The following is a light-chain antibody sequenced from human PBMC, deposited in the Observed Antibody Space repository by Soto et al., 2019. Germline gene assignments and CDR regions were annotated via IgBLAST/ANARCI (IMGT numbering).Light chain of an antibody. CDR1: QSVSSK. CDR2: GAS. J-gene: IGKJ1*01. Sequence: EIVLTQSPGTLSLSPGERATLSCRASQSVSSKLAWYQQKPGQAPRLLIFGASTRATGIPARFSGSGSGTDFTLTISSLEPEDFAVYYCQQRSNWPPTFGQGTKVDIK. CDR3: QQRSNWPPT. V-gene: IGKV3-11*01.